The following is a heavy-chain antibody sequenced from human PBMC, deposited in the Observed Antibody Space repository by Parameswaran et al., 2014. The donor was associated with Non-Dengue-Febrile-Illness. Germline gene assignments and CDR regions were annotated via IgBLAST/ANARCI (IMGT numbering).Heavy chain of an antibody. Sequence: WIRQPPGKGLEWVSSISSSSSHIYYTDSVKGRFTISRDNAKKSLYLQVNSLRAEDTAVYYCARSRRSKNDYGDFYFDYWGQGALVTVSS. J-gene: IGHJ4*02. D-gene: IGHD4-17*01. CDR3: ARSRRSKNDYGDFYFDY. CDR2: ISSSSSHI. V-gene: IGHV3-21*01.